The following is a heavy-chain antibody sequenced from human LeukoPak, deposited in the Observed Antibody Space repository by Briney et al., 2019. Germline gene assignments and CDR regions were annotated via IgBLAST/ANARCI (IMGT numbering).Heavy chain of an antibody. D-gene: IGHD3-22*01. CDR2: IYPGDSDT. J-gene: IGHJ4*02. CDR3: ARPGYYDSSGYRSGADW. V-gene: IGHV5-51*01. CDR1: GYSFTSYC. Sequence: GESLKISCKGSGYSFTSYCIGWVRQMPGKGLEWMGIIYPGDSDTRYSPSFQGQVTISADKSISTAYLQWSSLKASDTAMYYCARPGYYDSSGYRSGADWWGQGTLVTVSS.